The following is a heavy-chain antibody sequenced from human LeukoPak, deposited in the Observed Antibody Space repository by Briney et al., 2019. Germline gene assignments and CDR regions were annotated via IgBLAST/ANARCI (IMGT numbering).Heavy chain of an antibody. CDR2: INAGNGNT. Sequence: AASVKVSCKASGYTFTGYYMHWVRQAPGQGLEWMGWINAGNGNTKYSQEFQGRVTITRDTSASTAYMELSSLRSEDMAVYYCARGGVDYPYCYMDVWGKGTTVTVSS. D-gene: IGHD1-26*01. V-gene: IGHV1-3*03. CDR3: ARGGVDYPYCYMDV. CDR1: GYTFTGYY. J-gene: IGHJ6*03.